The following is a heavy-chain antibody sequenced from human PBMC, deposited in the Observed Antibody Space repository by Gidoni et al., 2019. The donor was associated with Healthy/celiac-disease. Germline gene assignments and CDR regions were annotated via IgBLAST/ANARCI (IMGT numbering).Heavy chain of an antibody. J-gene: IGHJ4*01. CDR3: AKAGDFGGNAGFDY. V-gene: IGHV3-30*18. D-gene: IGHD4-17*01. Sequence: ESGGGVVQPGRSLRLSCAASGFTISSSGMHWVRQAPGQVLEWVAVISYDGSNNYYADSVKGRFTISRDNSKNTLYLQMNSLRAEDTAVYYCAKAGDFGGNAGFDYWGHGTLVTVSS. CDR1: GFTISSSG. CDR2: ISYDGSNN.